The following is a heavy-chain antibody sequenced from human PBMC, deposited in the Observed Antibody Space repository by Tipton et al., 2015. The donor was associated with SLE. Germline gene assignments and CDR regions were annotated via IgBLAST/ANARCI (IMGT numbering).Heavy chain of an antibody. J-gene: IGHJ4*02. CDR1: GFTFNSYW. CDR3: AKGKGLQRHYFDY. D-gene: IGHD6-25*01. V-gene: IGHV3-74*01. CDR2: INNDGSST. Sequence: SLRLSCAASGFTFNSYWMHWVRQVPGKGLVWVSRINNDGSSTNYADSVKGRFTISRDNAKNTLSLQMNSLRVEDTAIYYCAKGKGLQRHYFDYCGQGTRVTVSS.